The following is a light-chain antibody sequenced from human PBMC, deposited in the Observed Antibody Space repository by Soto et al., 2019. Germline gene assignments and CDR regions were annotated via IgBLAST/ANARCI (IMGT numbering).Light chain of an antibody. J-gene: IGLJ3*02. CDR2: EVS. CDR3: SSYTSSNSWV. Sequence: QSVLTQPASVSGSPGQSITISCTGTSGDVGTYNYVSWYQQHPGKAPKLMIYEVSNRPSGVSNRFSGSKSGNTASLTISGLQAEDEADYYCSSYTSSNSWVFGGGTKLTVL. CDR1: SGDVGTYNY. V-gene: IGLV2-14*01.